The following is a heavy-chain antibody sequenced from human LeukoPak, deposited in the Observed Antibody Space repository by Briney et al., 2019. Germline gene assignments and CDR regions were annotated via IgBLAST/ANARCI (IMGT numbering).Heavy chain of an antibody. Sequence: GGSLRLSCAASGFTLSSYAMNWVRQAPGKGLEWVSGISNSGGSTYYADSVKGRFTISRDNSKNTLYLQMNSLRAEDTAVYYCAKETTSSFDYWGQETLVTVSS. D-gene: IGHD2-2*01. V-gene: IGHV3-23*01. CDR1: GFTLSSYA. CDR3: AKETTSSFDY. CDR2: ISNSGGST. J-gene: IGHJ4*02.